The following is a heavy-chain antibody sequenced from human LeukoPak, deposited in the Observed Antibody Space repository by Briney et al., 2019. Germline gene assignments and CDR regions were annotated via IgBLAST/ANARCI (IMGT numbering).Heavy chain of an antibody. CDR3: ARDRITMVRGDRYNWFDP. D-gene: IGHD3-10*01. Sequence: ASVKVSCKASGYTFTGYYTHWVRQAPGQGLEWMGWINPNSGGTNYAQKFQGWVTMTRDTSISTAYMELSRLRSDDTAVYYCARDRITMVRGDRYNWFDPWGQGTLVTVSS. J-gene: IGHJ5*02. V-gene: IGHV1-2*04. CDR2: INPNSGGT. CDR1: GYTFTGYY.